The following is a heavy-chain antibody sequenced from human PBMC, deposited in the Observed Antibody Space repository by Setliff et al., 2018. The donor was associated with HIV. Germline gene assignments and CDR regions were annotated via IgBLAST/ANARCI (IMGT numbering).Heavy chain of an antibody. D-gene: IGHD5-12*01. Sequence: SLQISCAASGFAFSSHQMSWVRQAPGKGLEWVAKTRQDGTDKYYVDSVKGRFTISRDNAKNSLYLQMNSLRAEDTAIYYCARDWRSGYDLNFDYWGQGTLVTVSS. CDR2: TRQDGTDK. V-gene: IGHV3-7*01. CDR3: ARDWRSGYDLNFDY. J-gene: IGHJ4*02. CDR1: GFAFSSHQ.